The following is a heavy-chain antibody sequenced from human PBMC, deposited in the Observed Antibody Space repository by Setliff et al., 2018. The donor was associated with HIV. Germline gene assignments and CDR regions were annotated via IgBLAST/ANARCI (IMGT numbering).Heavy chain of an antibody. Sequence: ASVKVSCKSSVFTFTDYFMHWVRQAPGQGLEWMGWISPDNANTRISQRFRGSVTMTRDRSINTAYMELSGLTSDDTAVYYCARHFGISYRSPFDPWGQGTLVTVSS. J-gene: IGHJ5*02. D-gene: IGHD3-3*01. CDR1: VFTFTDYF. CDR3: ARHFGISYRSPFDP. V-gene: IGHV1-2*02. CDR2: ISPDNANT.